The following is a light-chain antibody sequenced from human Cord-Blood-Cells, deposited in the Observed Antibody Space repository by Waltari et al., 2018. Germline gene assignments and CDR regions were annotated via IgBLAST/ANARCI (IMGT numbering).Light chain of an antibody. CDR2: AAS. Sequence: DIQMTQSPSSLSASVGDRVTITCRARQSISSYLNWDQQKPGKAPKLLIYAASSLQSGVPSRFSGSGSGTDFTLTISSLQPEDFATYYCQQSYSTPFTFGPGTKVDIK. CDR3: QQSYSTPFT. CDR1: QSISSY. V-gene: IGKV1-39*01. J-gene: IGKJ3*01.